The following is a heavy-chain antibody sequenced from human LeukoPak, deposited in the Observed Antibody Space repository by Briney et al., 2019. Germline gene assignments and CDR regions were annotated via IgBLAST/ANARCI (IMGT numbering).Heavy chain of an antibody. Sequence: SETLSLTCAVYGGSFSGYYWSWIRQPPGKGLEWIGEINHSGSTNYNPSLKSRVTISVDTSKNQFSLKLSSVTAADTAVYYCARLGPRITMVRRVFDYWGQGTLVTVSS. CDR1: GGSFSGYY. CDR2: INHSGST. V-gene: IGHV4-34*01. J-gene: IGHJ4*02. CDR3: ARLGPRITMVRRVFDY. D-gene: IGHD3-10*01.